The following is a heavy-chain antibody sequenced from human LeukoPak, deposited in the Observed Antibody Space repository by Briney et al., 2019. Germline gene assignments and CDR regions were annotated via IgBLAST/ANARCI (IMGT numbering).Heavy chain of an antibody. CDR1: GGSIGSYY. J-gene: IGHJ3*02. D-gene: IGHD5-12*01. V-gene: IGHV4-59*01. Sequence: SETLSLTCTVSGGSIGSYYWSWIRQPPGKGLEWIGYIYYSGSTNYNPSLKSRVTISLGTSKNQFSLKLSSVTAADTAVYYCARDRIRGYSGYDPSDAFDIWGQGTMVTVSS. CDR3: ARDRIRGYSGYDPSDAFDI. CDR2: IYYSGST.